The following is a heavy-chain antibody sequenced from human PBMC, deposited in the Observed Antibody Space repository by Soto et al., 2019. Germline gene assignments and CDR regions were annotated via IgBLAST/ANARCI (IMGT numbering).Heavy chain of an antibody. CDR3: ARQRTSVVTQAYFDA. D-gene: IGHD2-21*02. CDR2: IDDSGST. Sequence: NPSETLSLTCTITGDSISSSSYYWGWIRQPPGKRLEWIGSIDDSGSTYNNPSLRSRVSMAIDTSKNQFSLKLKSVTAADTALYFCARQRTSVVTQAYFDAWGQGSLVTVSS. J-gene: IGHJ4*02. CDR1: GDSISSSSYY. V-gene: IGHV4-39*01.